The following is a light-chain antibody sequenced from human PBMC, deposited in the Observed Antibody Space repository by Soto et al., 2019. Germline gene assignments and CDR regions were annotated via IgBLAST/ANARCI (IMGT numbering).Light chain of an antibody. Sequence: EVVLTQSPATLSLSPGDSATLSCRASRSISSYLAWYQQKPGQAPSLLLYDASNRPTDITARFSGSGSGTDFTLTISSLEPEYFAVYYCQQRSNWPITYGQGTRLEIK. CDR2: DAS. CDR1: RSISSY. J-gene: IGKJ5*01. V-gene: IGKV3-11*01. CDR3: QQRSNWPIT.